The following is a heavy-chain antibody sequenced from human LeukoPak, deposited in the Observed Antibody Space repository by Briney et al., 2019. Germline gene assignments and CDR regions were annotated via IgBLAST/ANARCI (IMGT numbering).Heavy chain of an antibody. D-gene: IGHD2/OR15-2a*01. Sequence: ETPSLTCAVYGGSFSGYYWSWVRQAPGKGLEWVSAISGSGGSTYYADSVKGRFTISRDNSKNTLYLQMNSLRAEDTAVYYCAKDFYRSDPHDAFDIWGQGTMVTVSS. J-gene: IGHJ3*02. CDR2: ISGSGGST. CDR3: AKDFYRSDPHDAFDI. CDR1: GGSFSGYY. V-gene: IGHV3-23*01.